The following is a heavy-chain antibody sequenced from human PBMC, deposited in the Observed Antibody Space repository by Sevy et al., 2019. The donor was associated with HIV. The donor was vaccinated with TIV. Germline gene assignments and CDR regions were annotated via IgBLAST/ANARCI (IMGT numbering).Heavy chain of an antibody. CDR2: ISGSGTRT. D-gene: IGHD3-22*01. J-gene: IGHJ6*03. CDR1: GFSFDSYG. Sequence: GGSLRLSCAVSGFSFDSYGMTWVRQAPGKGLEWVSGISGSGTRTYYADSVKGRFSISRDNSKNRLYLQMNSLRSEDTFIYYCAKGGGGHYDPDEIGYYFYYYNMDVWGKGTTVTVSS. V-gene: IGHV3-23*01. CDR3: AKGGGGHYDPDEIGYYFYYYNMDV.